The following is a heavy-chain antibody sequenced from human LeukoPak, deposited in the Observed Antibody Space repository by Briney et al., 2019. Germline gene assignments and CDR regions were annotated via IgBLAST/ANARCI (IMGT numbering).Heavy chain of an antibody. CDR3: ARVRGPTVLTMYFDY. J-gene: IGHJ4*02. CDR1: GFTFSSHG. V-gene: IGHV3-48*02. CDR2: ISPSSSTI. Sequence: GGSLRLSCAGSGFTFSSHGMVWVRQAQGKGLEWVSYISPSSSTIYYANSVKGRFTISRDNAMNSLYLQVSSLGDEDTAVYYCARVRGPTVLTMYFDYWGQGTLVTVSS. D-gene: IGHD4-23*01.